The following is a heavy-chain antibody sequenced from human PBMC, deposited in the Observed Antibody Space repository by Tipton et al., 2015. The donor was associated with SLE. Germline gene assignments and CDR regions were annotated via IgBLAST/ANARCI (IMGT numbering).Heavy chain of an antibody. J-gene: IGHJ4*02. D-gene: IGHD3-10*01. CDR1: GFTFSSYS. V-gene: IGHV3-21*03. Sequence: SLRLSCAASGFTFSSYSMTWVRQAPGKGLEWVSSISSSSSYIYYTDSVKGRFTISRDNAKNSLYLQMNSLRAEDTAVYYCARDRGTMVQGVSCDSWGQGTLVTVSS. CDR2: ISSSSSYI. CDR3: ARDRGTMVQGVSCDS.